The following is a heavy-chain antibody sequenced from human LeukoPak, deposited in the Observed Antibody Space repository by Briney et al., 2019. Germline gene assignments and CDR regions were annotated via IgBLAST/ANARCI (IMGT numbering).Heavy chain of an antibody. J-gene: IGHJ4*02. Sequence: SVKVSCMASGCTFSSYAISWVRQAPGQGLEWMGRIIPILGIANYAQKFQGRVTITADKSTSTAYMELSNLRSEDTAVYYCARDSGYAIPYFDYWGQGTLVTVSS. D-gene: IGHD5-12*01. V-gene: IGHV1-69*04. CDR2: IIPILGIA. CDR1: GCTFSSYA. CDR3: ARDSGYAIPYFDY.